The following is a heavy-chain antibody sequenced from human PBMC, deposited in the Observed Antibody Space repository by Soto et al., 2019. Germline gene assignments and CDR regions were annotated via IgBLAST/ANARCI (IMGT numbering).Heavy chain of an antibody. D-gene: IGHD1-7*01. CDR3: AIKLRDGAPVRAYGMDV. CDR1: GGTFSSYA. CDR2: IIPIFGTA. V-gene: IGHV1-69*13. Sequence: GASVKVSCKASGGTFSSYAISWVRQAPGQGLEWMGGIIPIFGTANYAQKFQGRVTITADESTSTAYMELSSLRSEDTAVYYCAIKLRDGAPVRAYGMDVWGQGTTVTVSS. J-gene: IGHJ6*02.